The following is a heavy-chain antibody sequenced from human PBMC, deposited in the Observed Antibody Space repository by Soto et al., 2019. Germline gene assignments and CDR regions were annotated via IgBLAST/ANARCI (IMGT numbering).Heavy chain of an antibody. CDR2: ISSNGGST. J-gene: IGHJ4*02. D-gene: IGHD3-10*01. CDR3: ARSGLATLLWFGEPDPQFDY. CDR1: GFTFSSYA. Sequence: GGSLRLSCAASGFTFSSYAMHWVRQAPGKGLEYVSAISSNGGSTYYANSVKGRFTISRDNSKNTLYLQMGSLRAEDMAVYYCARSGLATLLWFGEPDPQFDYWGQGTLVTVSS. V-gene: IGHV3-64*01.